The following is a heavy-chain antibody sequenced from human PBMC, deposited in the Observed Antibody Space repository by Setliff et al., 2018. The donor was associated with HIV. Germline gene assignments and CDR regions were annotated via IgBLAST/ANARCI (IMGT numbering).Heavy chain of an antibody. D-gene: IGHD5-18*01. J-gene: IGHJ5*02. V-gene: IGHV4-4*09. Sequence: SETLSLTCTVSGGSISGHYWSWIRQPPGRGLEWIGYIYSSGSTNFNPPLQSRVTISVDTSKNQFSLKLYSVTVADTSVYYCARRWGIRGYSSWGQGTLVTVSS. CDR1: GGSISGHY. CDR3: ARRWGIRGYSS. CDR2: IYSSGST.